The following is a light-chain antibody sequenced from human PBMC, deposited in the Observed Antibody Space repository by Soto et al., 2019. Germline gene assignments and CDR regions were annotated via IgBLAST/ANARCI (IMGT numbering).Light chain of an antibody. CDR2: GAS. J-gene: IGKJ5*01. CDR3: QQYGSLIT. CDR1: QSVSSSF. Sequence: EIVLTQSPGTLSLSPGERVTLSCRASQSVSSSFLGWYQQKPGQAPRLLIYGASSRATGIPDRFSGSGSGTDFTLTISRLEPEDFAVYYCQQYGSLITFGQGTRLEIK. V-gene: IGKV3-20*01.